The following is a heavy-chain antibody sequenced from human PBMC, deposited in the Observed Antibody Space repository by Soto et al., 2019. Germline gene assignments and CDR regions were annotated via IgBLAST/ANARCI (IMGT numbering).Heavy chain of an antibody. CDR3: AGYCGGDCYPFNCFDP. D-gene: IGHD2-21*01. CDR1: GFAFSSYG. V-gene: IGHV3-48*01. CDR2: ISSSSSTI. Sequence: PWGSLRLSCAASGFAFSSYGMIWVRQAPGKGLEWVSYISSSSSTIYYADSAKGQFIISRDNAKNSLYLQMNSLRAEDTAMYYCAGYCGGDCYPFNCFDPWGQGTLSPSPQ. J-gene: IGHJ5*02.